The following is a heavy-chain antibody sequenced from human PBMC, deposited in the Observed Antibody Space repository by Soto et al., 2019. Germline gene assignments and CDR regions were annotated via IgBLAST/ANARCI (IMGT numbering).Heavy chain of an antibody. J-gene: IGHJ4*02. D-gene: IGHD5-18*01. CDR3: ARGLEDGSYGSLYYFDY. Sequence: PSETLSLTCAVYGGSFSGYYWSWIRQPLGKGLEWIGEINHSGSTNYNPSLKSRVTISVDTSKNQFSLKLSSVTAADTAVYYCARGLEDGSYGSLYYFDYWGQGTLVTVSS. CDR1: GGSFSGYY. CDR2: INHSGST. V-gene: IGHV4-34*01.